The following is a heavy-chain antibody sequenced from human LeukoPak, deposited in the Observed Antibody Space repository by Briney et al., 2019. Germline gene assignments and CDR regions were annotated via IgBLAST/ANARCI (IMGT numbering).Heavy chain of an antibody. CDR2: IRSKAYGGTT. CDR1: GFTFGDYA. Sequence: PGRSLRLSCTASGFTFGDYAMSWVRQAPGKGLEWVGFIRSKAYGGTTEYAASVKGRFTISRDDSKSIAYLQMSSLKTEDTAVYYCTRYSWYYFDYWGQGTLVTVSS. D-gene: IGHD6-13*01. J-gene: IGHJ4*02. CDR3: TRYSWYYFDY. V-gene: IGHV3-49*04.